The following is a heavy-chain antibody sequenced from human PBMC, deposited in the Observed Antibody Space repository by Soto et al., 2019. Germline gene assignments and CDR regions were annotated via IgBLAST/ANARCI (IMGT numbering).Heavy chain of an antibody. CDR3: AKDNGSGCDWLRVGDASDI. V-gene: IGHV3-30*18. CDR2: ISYDGSNK. J-gene: IGHJ3*02. Sequence: QVQLVESGGGVVQPGRSLRLSCAASGFTFSSYGMHWVRQAPGKGLEWVAVISYDGSNKYYADSVKGRLTISRDNSKNWLSXQMNSLRGEDTAVYYCAKDNGSGCDWLRVGDASDIWGQGTMVTVSS. CDR1: GFTFSSYG. D-gene: IGHD5-12*01.